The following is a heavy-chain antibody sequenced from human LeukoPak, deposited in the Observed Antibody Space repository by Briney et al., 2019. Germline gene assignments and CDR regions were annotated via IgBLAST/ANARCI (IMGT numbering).Heavy chain of an antibody. V-gene: IGHV3-23*01. CDR1: RFTFSAYG. Sequence: SGGSLRLSCAASRFTFSAYGMSWVRQVPGKGLEWVSAISYSGSITYYADSVKGRFTISRDNSENTLYLQMNSLRADDTAVYYCAKGSLSGGTYYFDYWGQGTLVTVSS. D-gene: IGHD2-15*01. J-gene: IGHJ4*02. CDR3: AKGSLSGGTYYFDY. CDR2: ISYSGSIT.